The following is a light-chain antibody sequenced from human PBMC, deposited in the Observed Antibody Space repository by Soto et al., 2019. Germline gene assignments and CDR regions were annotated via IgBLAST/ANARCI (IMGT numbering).Light chain of an antibody. V-gene: IGKV1-8*01. J-gene: IGKJ5*01. Sequence: AIQLTQTPSSLSASVGDRVTITCRASQGISSYLAWYQQKPGKAPKLLIYAASTLQSGVPPRFSGSGSGTDFTLTISCLQSEDFATYYCQQYYSYPITFGQGTRLEIK. CDR2: AAS. CDR3: QQYYSYPIT. CDR1: QGISSY.